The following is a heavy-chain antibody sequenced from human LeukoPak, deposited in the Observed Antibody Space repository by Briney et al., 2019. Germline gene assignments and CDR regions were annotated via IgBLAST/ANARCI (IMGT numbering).Heavy chain of an antibody. CDR1: GYTLTELS. J-gene: IGHJ3*02. CDR2: FDPEDGET. V-gene: IGHV1-24*01. D-gene: IGHD3-22*01. CDR3: ATDRISWLLPTAEPSPFYI. Sequence: GASVKVYCKVSGYTLTELSMHWVRQAPGKGLEWMRGFDPEDGETIYAQKFQGRVTMTEDTSTDTAYMELSSLRSEDTAVYYCATDRISWLLPTAEPSPFYIWGQGTMVTVSS.